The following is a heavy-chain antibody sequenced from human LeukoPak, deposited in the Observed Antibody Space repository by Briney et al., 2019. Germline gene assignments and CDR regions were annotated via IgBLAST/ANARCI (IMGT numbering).Heavy chain of an antibody. Sequence: SETLSLTCTVSGGSISSSSYYWGWIRQPPGKGLEWIGSIYYSGSTYYNPSLKSRVTISVDTSKNTAVYYCARETKEGIAAAGTKTNQYYFDYWGQGTLVTVSS. CDR3: KTNQYYFDY. V-gene: IGHV4-39*06. CDR1: GGSISSSSYY. D-gene: IGHD6-13*01. J-gene: IGHJ4*02. CDR2: IYYSGST.